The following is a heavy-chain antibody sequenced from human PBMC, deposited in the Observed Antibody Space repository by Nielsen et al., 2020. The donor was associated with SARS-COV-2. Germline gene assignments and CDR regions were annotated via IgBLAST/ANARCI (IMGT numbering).Heavy chain of an antibody. V-gene: IGHV1-69*13. CDR3: ARVGYSYGHDLDY. Sequence: SVKVSCKASGGTFSSYAISWVRQAPGQGLEWMGGIIPIFGTANYAQKFQGRVTITADESTSTAYMELSSLRSEDMAVYYCARVGYSYGHDLDYWGQGTLVTVSS. J-gene: IGHJ4*02. CDR2: IIPIFGTA. CDR1: GGTFSSYA. D-gene: IGHD5-18*01.